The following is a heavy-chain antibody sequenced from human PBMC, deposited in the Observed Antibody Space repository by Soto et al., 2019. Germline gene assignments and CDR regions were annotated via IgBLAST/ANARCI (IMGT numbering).Heavy chain of an antibody. CDR2: IYYSGST. CDR1: GGSLSGTYY. V-gene: IGHV4-31*03. Sequence: SETLSLTCPVAGGSLSGTYYWSRIRQHPGKGLEWIGYIYYSGSTYYNPSLKSRLTVSIDTSKNQFSLKLRSLRSDDTAVYYCARDNPGVGDYWGQGTLVTVSS. J-gene: IGHJ4*02. D-gene: IGHD3-3*01. CDR3: ARDNPGVGDY.